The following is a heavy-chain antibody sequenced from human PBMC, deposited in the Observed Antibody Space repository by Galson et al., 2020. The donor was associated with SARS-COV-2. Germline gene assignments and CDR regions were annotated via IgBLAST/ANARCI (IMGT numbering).Heavy chain of an antibody. V-gene: IGHV1-2*02. J-gene: IGHJ5*02. Sequence: ASVKVSCKASGYTFTGYYMHWVRQAPGQGLEWMGWINPNSGGTNYAQKFQGRVTMTRDTSISTAYMELSRLRSDDTAVYYCASYSSSWPYSWFDPWGQGTLVTVSS. D-gene: IGHD6-13*01. CDR1: GYTFTGYY. CDR2: INPNSGGT. CDR3: ASYSSSWPYSWFDP.